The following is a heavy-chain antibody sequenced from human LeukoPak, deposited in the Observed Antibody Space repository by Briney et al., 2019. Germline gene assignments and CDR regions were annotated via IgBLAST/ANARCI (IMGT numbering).Heavy chain of an antibody. CDR3: AKGSGYYSRDAFDI. CDR1: GFTFSSYA. V-gene: IGHV3-23*01. J-gene: IGHJ3*02. Sequence: GGSLRLSCAASGFTFSSYAMSWVRQAPGKGLEWVSATIGSSYNTYYADSVKGRFAISRDSSKNTLYLQMNSLRAEDTAVYYCAKGSGYYSRDAFDIWGQGTMVTVSS. CDR2: TIGSSYNT. D-gene: IGHD3-22*01.